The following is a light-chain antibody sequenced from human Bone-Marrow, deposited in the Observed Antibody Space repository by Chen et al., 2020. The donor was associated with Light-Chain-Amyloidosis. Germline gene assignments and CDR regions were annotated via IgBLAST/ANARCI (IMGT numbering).Light chain of an antibody. CDR1: NIGFKS. V-gene: IGLV3-21*02. Sequence: SYVLTQSPSVSVAPGQTATTSCGGNNIGFKSVHWYQQRPGQAPVLVVADARDRPSGIPDRFSGSNSGDTATLAISGVEAEDEAEYYCQVWDATNERVVFGGGTKLTVL. CDR3: QVWDATNERVV. CDR2: DAR. J-gene: IGLJ2*01.